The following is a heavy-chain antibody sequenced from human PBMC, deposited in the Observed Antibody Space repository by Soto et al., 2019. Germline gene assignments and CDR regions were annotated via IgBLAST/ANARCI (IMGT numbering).Heavy chain of an antibody. D-gene: IGHD6-19*01. V-gene: IGHV3-30*03. CDR1: GFTFTTYG. CDR2: ISYDGTNK. CDR3: ARGTPYSSGWYYFDF. Sequence: GGSLRLSCAASGFTFTTYGMHWVRQAPGKGLEWVAVISYDGTNKFYEDSVDGRFTISRDNSKNMLFLQMNSLRTEDTAVYYCARGTPYSSGWYYFDFWGQGTLVTVSS. J-gene: IGHJ4*02.